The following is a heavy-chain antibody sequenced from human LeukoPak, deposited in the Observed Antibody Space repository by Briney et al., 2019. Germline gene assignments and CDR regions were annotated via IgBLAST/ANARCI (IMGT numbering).Heavy chain of an antibody. CDR1: GGTFNSYA. J-gene: IGHJ4*02. V-gene: IGHV1-69*06. Sequence: SVKVSCKASGGTFNSYAMSWVRQAPGQGLEWMGGIIPIFGTANYAQKFQGRVTITADKSTSTAYMEVSSLRSEDTAVYYCAGGRPRGYCSGGSCYHNFDYWGQGTLVTVSS. CDR3: AGGRPRGYCSGGSCYHNFDY. D-gene: IGHD2-15*01. CDR2: IIPIFGTA.